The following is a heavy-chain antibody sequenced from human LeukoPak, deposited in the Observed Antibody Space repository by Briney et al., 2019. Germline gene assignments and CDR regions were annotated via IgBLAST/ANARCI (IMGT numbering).Heavy chain of an antibody. CDR1: GGSISSSSYY. CDR3: ARQPIMAHDYYGMDV. Sequence: SETLSLTCTVSGGSISSSSYYWGWIRQPPGKGLEWIGSIYYSGSTYYNSSLKSRVTISVDTSKNQFSLKLSSVTAADTAVYYCARQPIMAHDYYGMDVWGQGTTVTVSS. CDR2: IYYSGST. D-gene: IGHD2-8*01. V-gene: IGHV4-39*01. J-gene: IGHJ6*02.